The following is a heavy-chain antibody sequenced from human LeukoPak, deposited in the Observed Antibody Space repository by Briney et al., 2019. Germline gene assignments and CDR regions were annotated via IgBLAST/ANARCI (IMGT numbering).Heavy chain of an antibody. V-gene: IGHV3-30*18. J-gene: IGHJ4*02. Sequence: PGRSLRLSCAASGFTFSSYGMHWVRQAPGKGLGWVAVISYDGSNKYYADSVKGRFTISRDNSKNTLYLQMNSLRAEDTAVYYCANLAGYSGEPRGFDYWGQGTLVTVSS. D-gene: IGHD5-12*01. CDR1: GFTFSSYG. CDR3: ANLAGYSGEPRGFDY. CDR2: ISYDGSNK.